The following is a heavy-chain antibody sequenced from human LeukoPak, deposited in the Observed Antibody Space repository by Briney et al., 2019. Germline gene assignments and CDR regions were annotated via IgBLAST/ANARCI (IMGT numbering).Heavy chain of an antibody. CDR1: GFTFSSYA. Sequence: PGRSLRLSCAASGFTFSSYAMHWVRQAPGKGLEWVAVISYDGSNKYYADSVKGRFTISRDNSKNTLYLQMNSLRAEDTAVYYCARVGVAVAGTVGYFDYWGQGTLVTVSS. CDR2: ISYDGSNK. CDR3: ARVGVAVAGTVGYFDY. D-gene: IGHD6-19*01. J-gene: IGHJ4*02. V-gene: IGHV3-30-3*01.